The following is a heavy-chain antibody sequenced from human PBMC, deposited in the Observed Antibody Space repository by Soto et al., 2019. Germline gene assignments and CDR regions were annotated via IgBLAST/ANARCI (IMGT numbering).Heavy chain of an antibody. V-gene: IGHV1-18*01. CDR3: ARDPPPPRE. CDR2: ISAYNGNT. Sequence: QVQLVQSGAEVKKPGASVKVSCKASGYTFTSYGISWVRQAPGQGLEWMGWISAYNGNTNYAQKLQGRVTMTTDTSPSKATMELRGRRSDATAVYSWARDPPPPREWGQGTLVTVSS. J-gene: IGHJ4*02. CDR1: GYTFTSYG.